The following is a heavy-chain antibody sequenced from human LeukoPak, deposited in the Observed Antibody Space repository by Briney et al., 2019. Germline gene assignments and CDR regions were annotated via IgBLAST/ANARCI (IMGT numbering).Heavy chain of an antibody. V-gene: IGHV3-21*06. CDR2: ISASSRYI. CDR3: SRGDPDY. CDR1: GFTFSTYS. D-gene: IGHD2-21*02. Sequence: PGGSLRLSCAASGFTFSTYSMNWVRQAPGKGLEWVASISASSRYIYHADSVEGRFSISRDNAKNSLYLQMSSLRAEDTAVNYCSRGDPDYWGQGTLVIVSS. J-gene: IGHJ4*02.